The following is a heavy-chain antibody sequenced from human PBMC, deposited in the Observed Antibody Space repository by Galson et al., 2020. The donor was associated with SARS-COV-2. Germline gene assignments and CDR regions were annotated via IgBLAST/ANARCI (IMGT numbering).Heavy chain of an antibody. V-gene: IGHV3-11*01. D-gene: IGHD1-1*01. J-gene: IGHJ4*02. Sequence: GESLKISCAAFGFTFSDFYMTWIRQSPGKGLEWVSYIDPAGTSIYYADSVKGRFTISRDNAENLLYLQMNSLTAEDTAVYFCARGHWKLDYWGQGTQVTVS. CDR2: IDPAGTSI. CDR3: ARGHWKLDY. CDR1: GFTFSDFY.